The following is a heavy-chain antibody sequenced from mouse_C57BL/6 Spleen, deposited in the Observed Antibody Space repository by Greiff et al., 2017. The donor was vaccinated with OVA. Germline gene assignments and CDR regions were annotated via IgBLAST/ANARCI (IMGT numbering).Heavy chain of an antibody. J-gene: IGHJ4*01. Sequence: DVKLVESGGGLVKPGGSLKLSCAASGFTFSSYAMSWVRQTPEKRLEWVATISDGGSYTYYPDNVKGRFTISRDNAKNNLYLQMSHLKSEDTAMYYCARLTTVVERDYYAMDYWGQGTSVTVSS. CDR3: ARLTTVVERDYYAMDY. CDR1: GFTFSSYA. D-gene: IGHD1-1*01. V-gene: IGHV5-4*03. CDR2: ISDGGSYT.